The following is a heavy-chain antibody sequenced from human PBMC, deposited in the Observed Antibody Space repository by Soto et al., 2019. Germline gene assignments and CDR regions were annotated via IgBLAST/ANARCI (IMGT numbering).Heavy chain of an antibody. V-gene: IGHV3-23*01. CDR3: AKDTIFGVVIGYYGMDV. J-gene: IGHJ6*02. D-gene: IGHD3-3*01. CDR1: GFTFSSYA. Sequence: PGGSLRLSCAASGFTFSSYAMSWVRQAPGKGLEWVSAISGSGGSTYYADSVKGRFTISRDNSKNTLYLQMNSLRAEDTAVYYCAKDTIFGVVIGYYGMDVWGQGTTVTVSS. CDR2: ISGSGGST.